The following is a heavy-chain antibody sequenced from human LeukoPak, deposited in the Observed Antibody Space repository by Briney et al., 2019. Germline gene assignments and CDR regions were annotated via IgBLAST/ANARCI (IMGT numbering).Heavy chain of an antibody. V-gene: IGHV4-59*01. CDR1: GGSISSYY. Sequence: SETLSLTCSVSGGSISSYYWSWIRQPPGKGVEWIGYIYYSGSTNYNPSLKSRVTISVDTPKNQFSLKLNSVTAADTAVYYCASGYGMDVWGQGTTVTVSS. CDR3: ASGYGMDV. CDR2: IYYSGST. J-gene: IGHJ6*02.